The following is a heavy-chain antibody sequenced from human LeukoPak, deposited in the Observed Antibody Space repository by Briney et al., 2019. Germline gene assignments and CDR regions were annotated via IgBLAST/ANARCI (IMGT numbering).Heavy chain of an antibody. Sequence: GGSLRLSCAVSGVPFNNAWMSWVRQAPGKGLEWVGRIKGKSAGGTTDYAAPAKGRFTILKDDSENTLYLQMNSLTTEDTAVYYCTWLYSDAFNIWGQGTMVTVSS. V-gene: IGHV3-15*01. CDR2: IKGKSAGGTT. D-gene: IGHD2-15*01. J-gene: IGHJ3*02. CDR1: GVPFNNAW. CDR3: TWLYSDAFNI.